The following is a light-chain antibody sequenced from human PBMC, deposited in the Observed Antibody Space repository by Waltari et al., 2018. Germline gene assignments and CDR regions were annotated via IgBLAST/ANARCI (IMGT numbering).Light chain of an antibody. CDR2: EVS. Sequence: QSALTQPASVSGSPGQSITISCTGTTSDVGSYNLVSWYQQHPGKAPKLIIYEVSQRPSGVSNRFSGSKSGNTASLTISGLQAEDEADYHGCSYAGSYTSYVVFGGGTKLTVL. V-gene: IGLV2-23*02. CDR1: TSDVGSYNL. CDR3: CSYAGSYTSYVV. J-gene: IGLJ2*01.